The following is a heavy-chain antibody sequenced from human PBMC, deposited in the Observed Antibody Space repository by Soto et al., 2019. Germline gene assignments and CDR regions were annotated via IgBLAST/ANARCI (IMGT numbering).Heavy chain of an antibody. Sequence: PSETLSLTCTVSGGSTSSGGFYWSWIRQHPGKDLEWIGYIYYSGRTHYNPSLKSRVTISVDTSKNQFSLKLSSVTAADTAVYYCARVFSDSSSFFDPWGQGTLVTVSS. V-gene: IGHV4-31*03. D-gene: IGHD6-13*01. CDR1: GGSTSSGGFY. CDR3: ARVFSDSSSFFDP. J-gene: IGHJ5*02. CDR2: IYYSGRT.